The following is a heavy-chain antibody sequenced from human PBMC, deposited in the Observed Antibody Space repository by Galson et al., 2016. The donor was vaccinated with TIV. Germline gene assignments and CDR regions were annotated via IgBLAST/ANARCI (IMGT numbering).Heavy chain of an antibody. Sequence: SVKVSCKASGVTFSYFAFSWVRQAPGQGLEWMGGIDRMFGTTKYAQKFPGRVTISADEATTTAYLELSSLRSEDTAVYYCARGTGIYDSSGYFLFDHWGQGTLVTVSS. CDR3: ARGTGIYDSSGYFLFDH. V-gene: IGHV1-69*13. CDR1: GVTFSYFA. D-gene: IGHD3-22*01. CDR2: IDRMFGTT. J-gene: IGHJ5*02.